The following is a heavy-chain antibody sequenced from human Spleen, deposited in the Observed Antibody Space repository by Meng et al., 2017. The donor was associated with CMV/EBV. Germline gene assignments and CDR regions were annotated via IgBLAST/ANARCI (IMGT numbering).Heavy chain of an antibody. V-gene: IGHV3-7*01. Sequence: GESLKISCAASGFTFSDYWMAWVRQTPGKGLEWVANIKRDGSEKDYADPVKGRFTISRDNSKNTLYLQMNSLRAEDTAVYYCAKRGQGFTFDYWGQGTLVTVSS. CDR3: AKRGQGFTFDY. J-gene: IGHJ4*02. CDR1: GFTFSDYW. CDR2: IKRDGSEK.